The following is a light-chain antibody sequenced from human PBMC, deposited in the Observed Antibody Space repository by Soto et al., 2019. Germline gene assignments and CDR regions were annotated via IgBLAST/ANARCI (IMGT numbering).Light chain of an antibody. Sequence: QSALTQPASVSGSPGQSITISCTGTSSDGDTYNYVSWYQQHPGNAPKLIIYDVSNRPSGVSNRFSGSKSGNTASLTISGLQAEDEADYYCSSYAGSNNWVFGGGTKLTVL. CDR1: SSDGDTYNY. V-gene: IGLV2-14*03. CDR2: DVS. CDR3: SSYAGSNNWV. J-gene: IGLJ3*02.